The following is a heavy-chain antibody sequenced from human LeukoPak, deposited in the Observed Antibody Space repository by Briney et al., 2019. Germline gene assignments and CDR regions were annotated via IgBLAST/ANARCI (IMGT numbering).Heavy chain of an antibody. J-gene: IGHJ3*02. V-gene: IGHV3-30*02. Sequence: GGSLRLSCAASGFTLSSYGMHWVRQAPGKGLGWVAFIRYDGSNKNYADSVKGRFTISRDNSKNTLYLQMNSLRAEDTAVYYCARPQSDDAFDIWGQGTMVTVSS. CDR1: GFTLSSYG. D-gene: IGHD5-24*01. CDR2: IRYDGSNK. CDR3: ARPQSDDAFDI.